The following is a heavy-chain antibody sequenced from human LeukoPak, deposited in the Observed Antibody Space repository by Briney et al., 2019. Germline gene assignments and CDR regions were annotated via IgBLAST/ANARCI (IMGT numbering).Heavy chain of an antibody. J-gene: IGHJ6*03. D-gene: IGHD2-15*01. CDR1: GGSISSGSYY. CDR3: ARDVRGGYCSGGSCYSNYYYMDV. CDR2: IYTSGST. Sequence: SSETLSLTCTVSGGSISSGSYYWSWIRQPAGKGLEWIGRIYTSGSTNYNPSLKSRVTISVDTSKNQFSLKLSSVTAADTAVYYCARDVRGGYCSGGSCYSNYYYMDVWGKGTTVTISS. V-gene: IGHV4-61*02.